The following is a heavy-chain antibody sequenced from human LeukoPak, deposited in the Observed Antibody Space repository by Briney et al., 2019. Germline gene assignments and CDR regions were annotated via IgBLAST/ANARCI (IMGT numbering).Heavy chain of an antibody. V-gene: IGHV1-69*04. CDR3: ASSYSSSSRPNLSFDY. D-gene: IGHD6-6*01. J-gene: IGHJ4*02. CDR2: IIPILGIA. Sequence: GASVKVSCKASGGTFSSYAISWVRRAPGQGLEWMGRIIPILGIANYAQKFQGRVTITADKSTSTAYMELSSLRSEDTAVYYCASSYSSSSRPNLSFDYWGQGTLVTVSS. CDR1: GGTFSSYA.